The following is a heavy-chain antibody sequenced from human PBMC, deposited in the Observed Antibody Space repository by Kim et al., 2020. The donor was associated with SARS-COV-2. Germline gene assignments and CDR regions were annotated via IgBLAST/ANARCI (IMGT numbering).Heavy chain of an antibody. CDR2: IKQDGSEK. J-gene: IGHJ3*02. CDR3: ASLYGDYAVGDAFDI. V-gene: IGHV3-7*03. CDR1: GFTFSSYW. Sequence: GGSLRLSCAASGFTFSSYWMSWVRQAPGKGLEWVANIKQDGSEKYYVDSVKGRFTISRDNAKNSLYLQMNSLRAEDTAVYYCASLYGDYAVGDAFDIWGQGTMVTVSS. D-gene: IGHD4-17*01.